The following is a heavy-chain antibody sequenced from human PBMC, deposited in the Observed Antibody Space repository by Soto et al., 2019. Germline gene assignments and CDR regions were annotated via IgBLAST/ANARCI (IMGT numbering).Heavy chain of an antibody. CDR3: ARNHFWSGLPEYYLYYGMDV. CDR1: GGTFSNYA. V-gene: IGHV1-69*12. D-gene: IGHD3-3*01. J-gene: IGHJ6*02. CDR2: IIPIFGTV. Sequence: QVQLVQSGAEVKKPGSSVKVSCKASGGTFSNYAISWVRQAPGQGLEWMGGIIPIFGTVKYTQKFQGRVTITADESTSTADMELSSLRSEDTAVFYCARNHFWSGLPEYYLYYGMDVWGQGTTVTVSS.